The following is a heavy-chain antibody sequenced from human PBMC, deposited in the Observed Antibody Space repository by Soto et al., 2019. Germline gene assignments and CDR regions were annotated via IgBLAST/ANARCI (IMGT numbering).Heavy chain of an antibody. CDR2: ISYDGSNK. CDR3: ARGRPVAGTQDY. V-gene: IGHV3-30-3*01. D-gene: IGHD6-19*01. Sequence: QVQLVESGGGVVQPGRSLRLSCAASGFTFSSYAMHWVRQAPGKGLEWVAVISYDGSNKYYADSVKGRFTISRDNSKNTLYLHMNSLRAEDTAVYYCARGRPVAGTQDYWGQGTLVTVSS. J-gene: IGHJ4*02. CDR1: GFTFSSYA.